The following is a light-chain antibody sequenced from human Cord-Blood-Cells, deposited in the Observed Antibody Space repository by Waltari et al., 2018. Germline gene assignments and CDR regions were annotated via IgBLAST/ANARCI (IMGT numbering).Light chain of an antibody. CDR2: DVS. CDR1: SSDVGGYNY. Sequence: QSALTQPRSVSGSPGKSVTISCPGTSSDVGGYNYVSWYQQHPGKAPKLMIYDVSKRPSGVPDRFSGSKSGNTASLTISGLQAEDEADYYCCSYAGSYTYVFGTGTKVTVL. J-gene: IGLJ1*01. CDR3: CSYAGSYTYV. V-gene: IGLV2-11*01.